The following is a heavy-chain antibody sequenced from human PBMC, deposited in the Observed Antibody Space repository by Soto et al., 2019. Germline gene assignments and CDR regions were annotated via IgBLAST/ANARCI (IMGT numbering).Heavy chain of an antibody. CDR1: GFSFSAYA. Sequence: GGSLRLSCGASGFSFSAYAMGWVRQAPGKGLEWVSSISGSGSYTYYTDSVKGRFTISRDNSKNTLYLEMNSLIAEDMAVYYCVKEKVRPFDYWGQGTQVTVSS. CDR2: ISGSGSYT. V-gene: IGHV3-23*01. CDR3: VKEKVRPFDY. J-gene: IGHJ4*02.